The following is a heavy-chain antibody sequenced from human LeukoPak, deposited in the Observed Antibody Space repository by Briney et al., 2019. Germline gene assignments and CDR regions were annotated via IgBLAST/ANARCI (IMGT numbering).Heavy chain of an antibody. CDR3: ARTVAAAAPYYLDF. CDR1: GGSMSSFNW. CDR2: VYHTGST. J-gene: IGHJ4*02. Sequence: SGTLSLTCTVSGGSMSSFNWWRWVRQSPGEGLEWIGEVYHTGSTNRNPSLRSRVTISVDNSKNQFSLKLDSVTAADTAVYYCARTVAAAAPYYLDFWGQGTLVTVST. D-gene: IGHD2-15*01. V-gene: IGHV4-4*02.